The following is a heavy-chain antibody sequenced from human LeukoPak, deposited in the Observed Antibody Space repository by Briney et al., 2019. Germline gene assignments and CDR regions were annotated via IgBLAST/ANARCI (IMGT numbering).Heavy chain of an antibody. CDR1: GGSISSTNYF. CDR3: ARICSSTSCLTDY. CDR2: IYYSGGT. D-gene: IGHD2-2*01. Sequence: PSETLSLTCTVPGGSISSTNYFWGWIRQPPGKRPECMATIYYSGGTYYNPSLKSRVTISVGTSKNQFSLKLSSVTAADTAVYYCARICSSTSCLTDYWGQGTLVIVSS. V-gene: IGHV4-39*01. J-gene: IGHJ4*02.